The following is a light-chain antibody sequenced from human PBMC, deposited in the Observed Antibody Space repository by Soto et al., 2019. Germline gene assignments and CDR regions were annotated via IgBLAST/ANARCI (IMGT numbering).Light chain of an antibody. CDR2: AAS. J-gene: IGKJ4*01. V-gene: IGKV1-8*01. Sequence: AIRMTQSPSSFSASTGDRVTITCRASQGISSYLAWYQQKPGKAPKLLIYAASTLQSGVPSRFSGSGSGTDFTRTISCLQSEDFATYDCQQYYSYPPGFGGGTKVEIK. CDR1: QGISSY. CDR3: QQYYSYPPG.